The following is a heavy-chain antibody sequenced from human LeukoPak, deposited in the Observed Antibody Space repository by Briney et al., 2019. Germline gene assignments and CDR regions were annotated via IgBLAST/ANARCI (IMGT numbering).Heavy chain of an antibody. J-gene: IGHJ5*02. Sequence: GASVKVSCKASGDTRYYMHWVRQAPGQGLEWMGVLNPSGGSPTYPQKFQGRVTVARDTSTSTDYMELSSLTSEDTAVYYCASGFYVWEDYRWGQGILVTVSS. D-gene: IGHD1-26*01. CDR1: GDTRYY. CDR3: ASGFYVWEDYR. V-gene: IGHV1-46*01. CDR2: LNPSGGSP.